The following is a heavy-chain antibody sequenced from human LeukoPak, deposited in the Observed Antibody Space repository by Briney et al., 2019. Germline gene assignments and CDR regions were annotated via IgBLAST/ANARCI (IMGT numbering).Heavy chain of an antibody. V-gene: IGHV3-7*03. J-gene: IGHJ5*02. D-gene: IGHD2-2*01. CDR3: ARDIVVVPLVMGWFDP. Sequence: PGGSLRLSCTASGFTFSGAWMTWVRQAPGKGLEWVANIREDGTEKNYVDSVKGRFTISRDNAKNSLYLQMNSLRAEDTAVYYCARDIVVVPLVMGWFDPWGQGTLVTVSS. CDR2: IREDGTEK. CDR1: GFTFSGAW.